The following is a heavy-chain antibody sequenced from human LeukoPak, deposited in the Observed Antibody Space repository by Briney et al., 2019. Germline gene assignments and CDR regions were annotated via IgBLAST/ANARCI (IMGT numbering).Heavy chain of an antibody. D-gene: IGHD6-6*01. Sequence: PGGSLGLSCAASGFSFSSYSMNWVRQAPGKGLEWVSFISGSSSTIDYADSVKGRFTISRDNGKNSLFLHMNSLRAEDTAVYYCARKNTTSSEDYWGQGTLVTVSS. CDR2: ISGSSSTI. V-gene: IGHV3-48*01. CDR3: ARKNTTSSEDY. J-gene: IGHJ4*02. CDR1: GFSFSSYS.